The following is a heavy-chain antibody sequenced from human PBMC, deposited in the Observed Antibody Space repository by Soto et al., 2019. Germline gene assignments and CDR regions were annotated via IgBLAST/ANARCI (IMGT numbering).Heavy chain of an antibody. CDR3: ARNTGKGAVTGDFDY. J-gene: IGHJ4*02. Sequence: EVQLVESGGGLIQPGGSLRLSCAASGLIVNNNYMSWVRQAPGKGLGWVSVLYSGANTNYADSVKGRFTLSSDNSKQALNLEMNSLRAEDTAVYYCARNTGKGAVTGDFDYWGQGNLVTVSS. CDR2: LYSGANT. CDR1: GLIVNNNY. D-gene: IGHD6-19*01. V-gene: IGHV3-53*01.